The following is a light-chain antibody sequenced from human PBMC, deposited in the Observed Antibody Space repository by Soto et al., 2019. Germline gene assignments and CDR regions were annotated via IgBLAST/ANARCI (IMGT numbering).Light chain of an antibody. Sequence: QSVLTQPASVSGSPGQSITISCTGTSSDVGGYNYFSWYQHHPGKAPKLIIYDVSNRPSGVSIRFSGSKSDNTASLTISGLQPEDEADYHCSSYTTSNTRQIVFGTGTKVTVL. CDR1: SSDVGGYNY. V-gene: IGLV2-14*03. J-gene: IGLJ1*01. CDR2: DVS. CDR3: SSYTTSNTRQIV.